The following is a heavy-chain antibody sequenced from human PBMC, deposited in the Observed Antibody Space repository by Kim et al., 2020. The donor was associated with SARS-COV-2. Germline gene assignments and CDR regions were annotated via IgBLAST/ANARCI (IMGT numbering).Heavy chain of an antibody. CDR2: IYYSGST. J-gene: IGHJ4*02. CDR1: GGSVSSGSYY. V-gene: IGHV4-61*01. CDR3: ARDGWGGTMIVV. D-gene: IGHD3-22*01. Sequence: SETLSLTCTVSGGSVSSGSYYWSWIRQPPGKGLEWIGYIYYSGSTNYNPSLKSRVTISVDTSKNQFSLKLSSVTAADTAVYYCARDGWGGTMIVVWGQGTLVTVSS.